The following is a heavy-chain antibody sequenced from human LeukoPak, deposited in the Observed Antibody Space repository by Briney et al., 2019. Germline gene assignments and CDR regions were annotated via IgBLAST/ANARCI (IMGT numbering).Heavy chain of an antibody. V-gene: IGHV3-23*01. J-gene: IGHJ4*02. Sequence: GGSLRLSCAASGFTFSSYAMSWVRQAPGKGLEWVSAISGSGGSTYYADSVKGRFTISRDNSKNTLYLQMNSLRAEDTAVYYCAKDSNYDFWSGYLDYWGQGTLVTVSS. D-gene: IGHD3-3*01. CDR1: GFTFSSYA. CDR2: ISGSGGST. CDR3: AKDSNYDFWSGYLDY.